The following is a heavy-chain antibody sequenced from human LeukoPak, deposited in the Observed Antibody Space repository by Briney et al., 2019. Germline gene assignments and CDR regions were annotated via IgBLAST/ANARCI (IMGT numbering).Heavy chain of an antibody. J-gene: IGHJ6*03. CDR3: ASGYSSSWYYYYYYMDV. Sequence: GGSLRLSCAASGFTFSSYSMNWVRQAPGKGLEWVSSISSSSSYIYYADSVKGRFTISRDNAKNSLYLQMNSLRAEDTAVYYCASGYSSSWYYYYYYMDVWGKGTTVTISS. CDR2: ISSSSSYI. CDR1: GFTFSSYS. D-gene: IGHD6-13*01. V-gene: IGHV3-21*01.